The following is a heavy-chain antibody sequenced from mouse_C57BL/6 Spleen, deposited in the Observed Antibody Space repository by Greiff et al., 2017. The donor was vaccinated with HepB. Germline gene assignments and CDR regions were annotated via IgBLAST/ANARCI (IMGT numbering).Heavy chain of an antibody. V-gene: IGHV1-64*01. CDR2: IHPNSGST. CDR3: SGQLRLYYAMDY. J-gene: IGHJ4*01. CDR1: GYTFTSYW. Sequence: QVQLKQPGAELVKPGASVKLSCKASGYTFTSYWMHWVKQRPGQGLEWIGIIHPNSGSTNYNEKFKSTATLTVDKSYSTAYMQLSSLTSEDSAVYYCSGQLRLYYAMDYWGQGTSVTVSS. D-gene: IGHD3-2*02.